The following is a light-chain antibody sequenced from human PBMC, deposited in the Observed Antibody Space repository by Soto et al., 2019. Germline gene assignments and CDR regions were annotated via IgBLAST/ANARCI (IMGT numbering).Light chain of an antibody. CDR3: QHYNSYSEA. CDR1: QTISSW. CDR2: KAC. J-gene: IGKJ1*01. V-gene: IGKV1-5*03. Sequence: DIQMTQSPSTLSGSVGDRVTITCRASQTISSWLAWYQQKPGKAPKLLIYKACTLKSGVPSRFSGSGAGPEFTRTISSLQPDDVATYYCQHYNSYSEAFGQGTKVDIK.